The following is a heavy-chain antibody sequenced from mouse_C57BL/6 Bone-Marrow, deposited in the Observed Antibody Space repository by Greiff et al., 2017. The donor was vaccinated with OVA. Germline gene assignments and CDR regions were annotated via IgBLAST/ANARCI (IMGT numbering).Heavy chain of an antibody. V-gene: IGHV1-82*01. CDR2: IYPGDGDT. D-gene: IGHD1-1*01. J-gene: IGHJ3*01. Sequence: QVQLQQSGPELVKPGASVKISCKASGYAFSSSWMNWVKQRPGKGLEWIGRIYPGDGDTNYNGKFKGKATLTADKSSSTAYMQLSSLTSEDSAVYFCARYPGYYYGSIYWGQGTLVTVSA. CDR3: ARYPGYYYGSIY. CDR1: GYAFSSSW.